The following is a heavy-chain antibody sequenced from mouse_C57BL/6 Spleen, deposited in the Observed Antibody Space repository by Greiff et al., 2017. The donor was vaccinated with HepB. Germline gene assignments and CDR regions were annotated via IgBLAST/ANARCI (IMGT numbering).Heavy chain of an antibody. CDR3: ASRGYGSSYGFAY. D-gene: IGHD1-1*01. V-gene: IGHV1-69*01. CDR2: IDPSDSYT. CDR1: GYTFTSYW. J-gene: IGHJ3*01. Sequence: VQLQQPGAELVMPGASVKLSCKASGYTFTSYWMHWVKQRPGQGLEWIGEIDPSDSYTNYNQKFKGKSTLTVDKSSSTAYMQLSSLTSEDSAVYYCASRGYGSSYGFAYWGQGTLVTVSA.